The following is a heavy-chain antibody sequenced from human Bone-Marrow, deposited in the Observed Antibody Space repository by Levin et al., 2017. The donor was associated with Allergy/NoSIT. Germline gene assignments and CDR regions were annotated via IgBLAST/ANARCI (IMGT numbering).Heavy chain of an antibody. D-gene: IGHD3-16*01. CDR1: NYFISSGSY. CDR3: VRDLGVGIMPSGYNYYGLDV. J-gene: IGHJ6*02. Sequence: TSETLSLTCSVSNYFISSGSYWGWIRQAPGKGLEWIGTIYYTGTMSYYNPSLKSRLSLSVDSSKNQFSLKLTSVTAADTAVYYWVRDLGVGIMPSGYNYYGLDVWGQGTTVIVSS. V-gene: IGHV4-38-2*02. CDR2: IYYTGTMS.